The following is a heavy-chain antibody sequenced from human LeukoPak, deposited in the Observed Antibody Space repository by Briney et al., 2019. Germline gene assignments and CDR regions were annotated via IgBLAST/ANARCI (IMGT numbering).Heavy chain of an antibody. CDR1: GGSINTPNYY. D-gene: IGHD6-13*01. J-gene: IGHJ4*02. V-gene: IGHV4-39*07. CDR3: ARGDSSSWPLPGSFDY. CDR2: IFYSGGT. Sequence: PSETLSLTCTVSGGSINTPNYYWGWIRQTPGKGLEWIGNIFYSGGTYYSPSLTSRVTISLDTSRNQFSLKLNSVTAADTAVYYCARGDSSSWPLPGSFDYWGQGTLVTVSS.